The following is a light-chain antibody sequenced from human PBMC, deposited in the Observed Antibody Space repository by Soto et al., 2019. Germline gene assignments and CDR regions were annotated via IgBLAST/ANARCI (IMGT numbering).Light chain of an antibody. CDR1: QSIRGD. CDR3: QQFNNWPLT. Sequence: EIVMTQSPATLLVSQGEGVTLSCRASQSIRGDLAWYQQKPGQTPRLLIYGASTRATGVPARFSGSGSGTEFTLTISSLQSEDSAVYYRQQFNNWPLTFGGGTKVEIK. CDR2: GAS. V-gene: IGKV3-15*01. J-gene: IGKJ4*01.